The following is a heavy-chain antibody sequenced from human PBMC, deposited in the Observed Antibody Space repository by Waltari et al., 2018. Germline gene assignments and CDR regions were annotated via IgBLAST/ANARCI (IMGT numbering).Heavy chain of an antibody. D-gene: IGHD6-13*01. CDR2: IYYSGST. Sequence: QVQLQESGPGLVKPSETLSLTCTVSGGSISSHYWSWIRQPPGKGLEWIGYIYYSGSTNYNPSLKSRVTISVDTSKNQFSLKLSSVTAADTAVYYCARVSSSWYRVDYWVQGTLVTVSS. CDR1: GGSISSHY. J-gene: IGHJ4*02. V-gene: IGHV4-59*11. CDR3: ARVSSSWYRVDY.